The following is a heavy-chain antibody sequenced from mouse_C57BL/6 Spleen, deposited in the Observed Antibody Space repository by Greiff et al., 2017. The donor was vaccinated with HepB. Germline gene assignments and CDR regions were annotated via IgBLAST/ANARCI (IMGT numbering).Heavy chain of an antibody. CDR3: ARDRGYYSAMDY. Sequence: EVKVVESGGGLVKPGGSLKLSCAASGFTFSSYAMSWVRQTPEKRLEWVATISDGGSYTYYPDNVKGRFTISRDNAKNNLYLQMSHLKSEDTAMYYCARDRGYYSAMDYWGQGTSVTVSS. CDR1: GFTFSSYA. J-gene: IGHJ4*01. V-gene: IGHV5-4*01. CDR2: ISDGGSYT. D-gene: IGHD2-3*01.